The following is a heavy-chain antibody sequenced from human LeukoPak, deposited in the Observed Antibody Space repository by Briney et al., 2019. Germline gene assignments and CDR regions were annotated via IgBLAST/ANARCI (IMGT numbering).Heavy chain of an antibody. D-gene: IGHD3-10*01. V-gene: IGHV3-9*01. CDR3: AKDPRSGSSLENYFDY. J-gene: IGHJ4*02. CDR1: GFTFDDYA. CDR2: ISWNSGRI. Sequence: GGSLRLSCAASGFTFDDYAMHWVRQVPGKGLEWVSGISWNSGRIAYADSVKGRFTISRDNAKKSLYLQMNSLRAEDTALYYCAKDPRSGSSLENYFDYWGQGTLVTVSS.